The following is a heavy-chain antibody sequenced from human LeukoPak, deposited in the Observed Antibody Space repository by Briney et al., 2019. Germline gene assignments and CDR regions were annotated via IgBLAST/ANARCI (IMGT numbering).Heavy chain of an antibody. V-gene: IGHV3-53*01. J-gene: IGHJ4*02. CDR3: ARVSPDDYGDYVGVPGYFDY. CDR2: IYSGGST. Sequence: GGSLRLSCAASGFTVSSNYMSWVRQAPGKELEWASVIYSGGSTYYADSVKGRFTISRDNSKNTLYLQMNSLRAEDTAVYYCARVSPDDYGDYVGVPGYFDYWGQGTLVTVSS. D-gene: IGHD4-17*01. CDR1: GFTVSSNY.